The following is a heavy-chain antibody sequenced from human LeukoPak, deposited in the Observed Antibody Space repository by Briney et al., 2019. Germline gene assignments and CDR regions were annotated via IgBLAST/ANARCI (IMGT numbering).Heavy chain of an antibody. CDR2: IKGDGIST. D-gene: IGHD3-3*01. Sequence: GGSLRLSCAASGFDFSSNWMHWVRHAPGQGLVWVSRIKGDGISTNYADSVKGRFTISRDIAKNTLYLQMNSLRAEDTGVYYCAEDHYWSIDYWGRGTLVTVSS. J-gene: IGHJ4*02. V-gene: IGHV3-74*01. CDR1: GFDFSSNW. CDR3: AEDHYWSIDY.